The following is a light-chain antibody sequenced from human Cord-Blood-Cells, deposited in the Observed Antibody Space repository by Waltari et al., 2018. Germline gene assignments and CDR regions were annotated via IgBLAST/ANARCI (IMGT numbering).Light chain of an antibody. CDR3: MQALQTPYT. CDR1: QSLLHSNGYKY. J-gene: IGKJ2*01. CDR2: LGS. V-gene: IGKV2-28*01. Sequence: DIVMTQSPLSLPVTPGEPASIPCTSSQSLLHSNGYKYLDWYLQKPGQSPQLLIYLGSNRASGVPDRFSGSGSGTDFTLKISRVEAEDVGVYYCMQALQTPYTFGQGTKLEIK.